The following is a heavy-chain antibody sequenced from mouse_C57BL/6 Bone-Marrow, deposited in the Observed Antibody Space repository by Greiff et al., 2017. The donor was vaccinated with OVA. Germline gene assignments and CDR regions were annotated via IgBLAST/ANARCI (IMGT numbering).Heavy chain of an antibody. Sequence: QVQLQQSGPELVKPGASVKISCKASGYSFTSYYIHWVKQRPGQGLEWIGWIYPGSGNTKYNEKFKGKATLTADTSSSTAYMQLSSLTSENSAVYYCARPQYYGMYFDYWGQGTTLTVSS. CDR3: ARPQYYGMYFDY. V-gene: IGHV1-66*01. CDR1: GYSFTSYY. J-gene: IGHJ2*01. CDR2: IYPGSGNT. D-gene: IGHD1-1*01.